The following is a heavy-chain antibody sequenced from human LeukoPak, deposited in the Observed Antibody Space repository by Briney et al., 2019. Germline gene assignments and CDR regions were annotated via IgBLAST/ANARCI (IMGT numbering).Heavy chain of an antibody. D-gene: IGHD3-10*01. V-gene: IGHV4-4*07. CDR1: GGSINNYY. Sequence: SETLSLTCTVSGGSINNYYWSWIRQPAGKGLEWIGRIYSSGSTDYNPSHKGRVTVSLDTSKQQFSLKLNSVTAADTAVYYCARETPRGSHDYWGQGTLVTVSS. CDR2: IYSSGST. J-gene: IGHJ4*02. CDR3: ARETPRGSHDY.